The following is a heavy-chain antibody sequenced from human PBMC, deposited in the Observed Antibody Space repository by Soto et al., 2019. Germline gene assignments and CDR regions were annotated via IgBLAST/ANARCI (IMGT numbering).Heavy chain of an antibody. D-gene: IGHD6-13*01. CDR3: AKDPRAAAGKTFNWFDP. J-gene: IGHJ5*02. V-gene: IGHV3-23*01. CDR1: GFTFSSYA. CDR2: ISGSGGST. Sequence: AGGSLILSCAASGFTFSSYAMSWVRQAPGKGLEWVSAISGSGGSTYYADSVKGRFTISRDNSKNTLYPQMNSLRAEDTAVYYCAKDPRAAAGKTFNWFDPWGQGTLVTVS.